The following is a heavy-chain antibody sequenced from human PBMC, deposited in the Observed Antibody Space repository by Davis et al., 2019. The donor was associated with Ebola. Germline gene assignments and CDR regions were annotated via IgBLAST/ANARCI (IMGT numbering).Heavy chain of an antibody. CDR2: MNPNSGNT. V-gene: IGHV1-8*02. Sequence: ASVKVSCKASGGTFSSYAISWVRQAPGQGLEWMGWMNPNSGNTGYAQKFQGRVTMTRNTSISTAYMELRSLRSDDTAVYYCAREGEARCSGGSCYEPYFDYWGQGTLVTVSS. CDR3: AREGEARCSGGSCYEPYFDY. CDR1: GGTFSSYA. D-gene: IGHD2-15*01. J-gene: IGHJ4*02.